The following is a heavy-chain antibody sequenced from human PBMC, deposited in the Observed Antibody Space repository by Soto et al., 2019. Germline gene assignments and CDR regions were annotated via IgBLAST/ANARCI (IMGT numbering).Heavy chain of an antibody. V-gene: IGHV4-31*03. CDR1: GGSISSGGYY. D-gene: IGHD3-22*01. Sequence: SETLSLTCTVSGGSISSGGYYWSWIRQHPGKGLEWIGYIYYSGSTYYNPSLKSRVTISVDTSKNQFSLKLSSVTAADTAVYYCARVDARGYYDSSGYSDFDYWGQATLVTVSS. CDR3: ARVDARGYYDSSGYSDFDY. J-gene: IGHJ4*02. CDR2: IYYSGST.